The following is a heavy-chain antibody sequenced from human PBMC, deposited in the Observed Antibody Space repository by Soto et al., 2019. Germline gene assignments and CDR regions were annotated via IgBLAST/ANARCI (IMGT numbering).Heavy chain of an antibody. J-gene: IGHJ6*02. CDR3: ARIIGYGYHYYGLDV. Sequence: EVQVVESGGGLVKPGGSLRLSCAASGFTFSSYSMNWVRQAPGKGLEWVSSINSRGSYKYYADSVKGRFTISRDNAKNSLYLQMNSLRAEDTAVYYCARIIGYGYHYYGLDVWGQGTTVTVSS. CDR2: INSRGSYK. D-gene: IGHD5-18*01. V-gene: IGHV3-21*01. CDR1: GFTFSSYS.